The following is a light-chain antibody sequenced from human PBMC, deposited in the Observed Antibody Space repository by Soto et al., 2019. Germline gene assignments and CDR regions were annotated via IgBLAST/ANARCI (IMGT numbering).Light chain of an antibody. CDR2: DAS. Sequence: DIQMTQYPSTLSASVGNRVTISCRASQSIGRWLAWYQQKPGNAPKLLIYDASILESGGPSRFSGSGSGTQLPLTISNLQRADFATYYCLQDRTNPYPFSHGTKLEIK. V-gene: IGKV1-5*01. J-gene: IGKJ2*01. CDR1: QSIGRW. CDR3: LQDRTNPYP.